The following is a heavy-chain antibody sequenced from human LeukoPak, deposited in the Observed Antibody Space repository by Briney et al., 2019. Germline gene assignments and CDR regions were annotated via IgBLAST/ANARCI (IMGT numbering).Heavy chain of an antibody. CDR1: GFTFSSYA. CDR2: ISYDGSNK. J-gene: IGHJ3*02. D-gene: IGHD3-22*01. CDR3: ARDILPSSGYYPDAFDI. Sequence: GGSLRLSCAASGFTFSSYAMHWVRQAPGKGLEWVAVISYDGSNKYYADSVKGRFTISRDNSKNTLYLQMNSLRAEDTAVYYCARDILPSSGYYPDAFDIRGQGIMVTVSS. V-gene: IGHV3-30-3*01.